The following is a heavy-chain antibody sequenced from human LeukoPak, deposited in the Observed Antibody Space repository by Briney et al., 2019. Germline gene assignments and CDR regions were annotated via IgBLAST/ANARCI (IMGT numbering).Heavy chain of an antibody. CDR3: ARDLDSSGYYYIDY. Sequence: GGSLRLSCAAPGFTFSSYAMHWVRQAPGKGLEWVAVISYDGSNKYYADSVKGRFTISRDNSKNTLYLQMNSLRAEDTAVYYCARDLDSSGYYYIDYWGQGTLVTVSS. J-gene: IGHJ4*02. D-gene: IGHD3-22*01. CDR1: GFTFSSYA. CDR2: ISYDGSNK. V-gene: IGHV3-30-3*01.